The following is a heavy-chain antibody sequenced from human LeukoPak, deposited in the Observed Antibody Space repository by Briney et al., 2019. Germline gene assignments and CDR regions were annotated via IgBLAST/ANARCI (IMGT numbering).Heavy chain of an antibody. CDR2: ISYDGSNK. Sequence: QPGGSLRLSCAASGFTFSSYGMHWVRQAPGKGLEWVAVISYDGSNKYYADSVKGRFTISRDNSKNTLYLQMNSLRAEDTAVYYCASAYYDSSGYYDYWGQGTLVTVSS. D-gene: IGHD3-22*01. V-gene: IGHV3-30*03. J-gene: IGHJ4*02. CDR1: GFTFSSYG. CDR3: ASAYYDSSGYYDY.